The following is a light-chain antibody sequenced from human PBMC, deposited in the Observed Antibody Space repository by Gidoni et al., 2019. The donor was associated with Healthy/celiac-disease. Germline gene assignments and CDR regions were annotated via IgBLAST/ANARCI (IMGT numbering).Light chain of an antibody. Sequence: DIQMTQSPSSLSASVGDRVTITCRASQSISSYLNWYQQKPGKAPKLLIYAASSLQSGVPSRFSGSGSGTDFTLTISSLQPEDVATYYCQQSYSTPRTFGQGTNLEIK. CDR2: AAS. V-gene: IGKV1-39*01. J-gene: IGKJ2*02. CDR1: QSISSY. CDR3: QQSYSTPRT.